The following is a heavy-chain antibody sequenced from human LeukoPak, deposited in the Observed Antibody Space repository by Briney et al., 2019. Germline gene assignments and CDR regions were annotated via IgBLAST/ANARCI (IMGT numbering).Heavy chain of an antibody. Sequence: SQTLSLTCAISGDSVSSNSAAWNWIRQSPSRGLEWLGRTYYRSKWYNDCAVSVKSRVTINPDTSKNQFSLQLNSVTPEDTAVYYCARNDRSSSGGADYWGQGTLVTVSS. J-gene: IGHJ4*02. CDR1: GDSVSSNSAA. D-gene: IGHD6-6*01. CDR2: TYYRSKWYN. CDR3: ARNDRSSSGGADY. V-gene: IGHV6-1*01.